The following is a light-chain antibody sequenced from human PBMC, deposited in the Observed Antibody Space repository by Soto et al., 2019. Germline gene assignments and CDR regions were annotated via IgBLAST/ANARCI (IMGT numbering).Light chain of an antibody. V-gene: IGKV1-27*01. CDR2: AAS. CDR1: QGITNY. CDR3: QKYDSAPWT. Sequence: IPISQSPSSLSASVGDTVTIACRASQGITNYLAWYQQKPGTVPKLLIYAASTLQSGVPSRFSGNGSGTDFTLTISSLQPEDFAIYYCQKYDSAPWTFGQGTKVDIK. J-gene: IGKJ1*01.